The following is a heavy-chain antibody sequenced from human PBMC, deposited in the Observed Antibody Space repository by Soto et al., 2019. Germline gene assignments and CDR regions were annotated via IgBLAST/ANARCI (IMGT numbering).Heavy chain of an antibody. CDR3: VRNVFGSATTSFDY. D-gene: IGHD3-3*01. V-gene: IGHV4-39*01. CDR2: IYYSGST. J-gene: IGHJ4*02. Sequence: PLETLSLTCTVSGGSISSSSYYWGWIRQPPGKGLEWIGSIYYSGSTYYNPSLKSRVTISVDTSKNQFSLKLSSVTAADTAVYYCVRNVFGSATTSFDYWGPGSLVTVSS. CDR1: GGSISSSSYY.